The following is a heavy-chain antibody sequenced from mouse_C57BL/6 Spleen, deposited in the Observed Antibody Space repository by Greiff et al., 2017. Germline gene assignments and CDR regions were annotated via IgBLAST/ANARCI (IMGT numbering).Heavy chain of an antibody. Sequence: VQLQQSGAELVRPGSSVKLSCKASGYTFTSYWMHWVKQRPIQGLEWIGNIDPSDSETHYNQKFKDKATLTVDKSSSTAYMQLSSLTSEDSAVYYCARLYDGYYGYAMDYWGQGTSVTVSS. CDR1: GYTFTSYW. CDR3: ARLYDGYYGYAMDY. CDR2: IDPSDSET. J-gene: IGHJ4*01. V-gene: IGHV1-52*01. D-gene: IGHD2-3*01.